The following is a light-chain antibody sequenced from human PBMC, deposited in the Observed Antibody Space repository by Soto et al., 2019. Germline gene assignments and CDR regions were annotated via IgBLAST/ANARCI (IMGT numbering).Light chain of an antibody. V-gene: IGKV3-20*01. CDR1: QSVSSSY. Sequence: EIVLTQSPGTLSLSPGERATLSCRASQSVSSSYLAWYQQKPGQAPRLLIYSASSRATGIPDRFSASGSGTDFTLTISRLEPEDFAVYYCQQYGSSPPYTFGQGTKLETK. J-gene: IGKJ2*01. CDR2: SAS. CDR3: QQYGSSPPYT.